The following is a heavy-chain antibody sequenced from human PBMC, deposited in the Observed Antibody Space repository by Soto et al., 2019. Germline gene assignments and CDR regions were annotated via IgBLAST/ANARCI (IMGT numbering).Heavy chain of an antibody. D-gene: IGHD1-7*01. J-gene: IGHJ4*02. CDR3: ARAVTGTLFDY. V-gene: IGHV4-34*01. CDR1: GGSFSGYY. Sequence: NPSETLSLTCAVYGGSFSGYYWSWIRQPPGKGLEWIGEINHSGSTNYNPSLKSRVTISVDTSKNQFSLKLSSVTAADTAVYYCARAVTGTLFDYWGQGTLVTVSS. CDR2: INHSGST.